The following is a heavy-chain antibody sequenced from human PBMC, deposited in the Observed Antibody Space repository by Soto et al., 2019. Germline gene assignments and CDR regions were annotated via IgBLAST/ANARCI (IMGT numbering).Heavy chain of an antibody. Sequence: SETLSLTCAVSGGSISGGGFSWSWLRQPPGKGLEWIGFIYESGTTYYNPSLRSRVSIVVERSQNQFSLKMNSVTAADTAVYFCASGDSNSHYADWFDPWGHGTLVTVSS. CDR2: IYESGTT. CDR3: ASGDSNSHYADWFDP. CDR1: GGSISGGGFS. V-gene: IGHV4-30-2*01. J-gene: IGHJ5*02. D-gene: IGHD4-4*01.